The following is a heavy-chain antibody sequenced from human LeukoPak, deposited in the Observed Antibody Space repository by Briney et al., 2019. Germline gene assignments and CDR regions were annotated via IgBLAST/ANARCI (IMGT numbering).Heavy chain of an antibody. V-gene: IGHV1-69*10. D-gene: IGHD3-16*02. CDR1: GGTFSNYP. J-gene: IGHJ4*02. Sequence: SVKVSCKSSGGTFSNYPFSWVRQAPGQGLEWMGGIIPMFGITNYAQKFQGRVTITADKSTSTAYMELSSLRSEDTAVYYCARSYYDYVWGSYRPYYFDYWGQGTLVTVSS. CDR3: ARSYYDYVWGSYRPYYFDY. CDR2: IIPMFGIT.